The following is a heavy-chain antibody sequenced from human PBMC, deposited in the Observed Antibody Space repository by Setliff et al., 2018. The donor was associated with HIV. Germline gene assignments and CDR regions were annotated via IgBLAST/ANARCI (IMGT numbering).Heavy chain of an antibody. CDR1: GGSFSSYA. J-gene: IGHJ6*03. CDR2: MDPNSGNT. D-gene: IGHD1-20*01. CDR3: ARAPKWNGNYYYMDV. Sequence: ASVKVSCKTSGGSFSSYAFSWVRQAPGQGLEWMGWMDPNSGNTGYAQKFQGRVTMTRNTSISTAYMELSSLRSEDTAVYYCARAPKWNGNYYYMDVWGKGTTVTAP. V-gene: IGHV1-8*02.